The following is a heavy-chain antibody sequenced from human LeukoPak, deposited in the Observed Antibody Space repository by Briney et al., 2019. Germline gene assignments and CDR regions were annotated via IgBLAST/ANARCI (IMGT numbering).Heavy chain of an antibody. CDR1: GFTFSTYA. CDR2: IKSKTNGGTT. Sequence: GSLRLSCAASGFTFSTYAMSWVRQAPGKGLEWVGRIKSKTNGGTTDFAAPMKGRFTISREDSKNTLYLQMNSLKTEDTAVYYCTLNYDSSGALFDYWGQGTLVTVSS. D-gene: IGHD3-22*01. J-gene: IGHJ4*02. V-gene: IGHV3-15*01. CDR3: TLNYDSSGALFDY.